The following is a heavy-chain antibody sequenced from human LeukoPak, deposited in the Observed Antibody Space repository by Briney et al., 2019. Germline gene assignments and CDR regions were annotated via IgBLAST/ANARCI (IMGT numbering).Heavy chain of an antibody. D-gene: IGHD3-16*01. J-gene: IGHJ3*02. CDR3: ARNRGIRLSDAFDI. CDR2: IYPGDSDT. CDR1: GYTFTNYW. Sequence: GESLKISCKASGYTFTNYWIGWVRQMPGKGLEWIGIIYPGDSDTRYSPSFQGQVTISADKSISTAYLQWSSLKASDTAMYYCARNRGIRLSDAFDIWGQGTMVTVSS. V-gene: IGHV5-51*01.